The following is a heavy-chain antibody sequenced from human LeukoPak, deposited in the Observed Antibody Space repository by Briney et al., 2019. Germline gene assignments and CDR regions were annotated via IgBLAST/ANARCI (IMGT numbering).Heavy chain of an antibody. J-gene: IGHJ4*02. D-gene: IGHD1-7*01. V-gene: IGHV3-23*01. Sequence: GGSLRLSCAASGFTFSSYAMSWVRQAPGKGLEWVSAISGSGGSTYYADSVKGRLTISRDNSKNTLYLQMNSLRAEDTAVYYCAKDPGITGITIDYWGQGTLVTVSS. CDR1: GFTFSSYA. CDR2: ISGSGGST. CDR3: AKDPGITGITIDY.